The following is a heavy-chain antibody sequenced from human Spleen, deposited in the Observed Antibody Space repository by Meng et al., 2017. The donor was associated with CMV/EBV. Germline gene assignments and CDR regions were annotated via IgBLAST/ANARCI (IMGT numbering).Heavy chain of an antibody. V-gene: IGHV1-2*02. CDR3: ARGYCSHTGCYKGAYYDFWNAYSYYFYGMDV. Sequence: ASVKVSCKASGYTFVDYYIHWVRQAPGQGLEWMGWINPDSDDRNYAHNFQARVTMTTDTSTSTAYMELRSLRYDDTAVYYCARGYCSHTGCYKGAYYDFWNAYSYYFYGMDVWGQGTTVTVSS. CDR1: GYTFVDYY. J-gene: IGHJ6*02. D-gene: IGHD3/OR15-3a*01. CDR2: INPDSDDR.